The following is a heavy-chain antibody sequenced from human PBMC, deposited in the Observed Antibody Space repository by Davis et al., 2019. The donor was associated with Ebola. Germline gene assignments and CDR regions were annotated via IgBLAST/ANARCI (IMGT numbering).Heavy chain of an antibody. CDR1: GFTFSSYW. J-gene: IGHJ4*02. Sequence: GGSLRLSCAASGFTFSSYWMSWVRQAPGKGLEWVSVIYNGGSTYYADSVKGRFTISRDNSKNTLYLQMNSLRAEDTAVYYCARDPHNRNYWDYWGQGTLVTVSS. CDR2: IYNGGST. D-gene: IGHD3-16*01. V-gene: IGHV3-66*01. CDR3: ARDPHNRNYWDY.